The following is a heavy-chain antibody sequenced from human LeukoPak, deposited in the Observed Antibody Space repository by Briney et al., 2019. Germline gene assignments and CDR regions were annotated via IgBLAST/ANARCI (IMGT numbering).Heavy chain of an antibody. D-gene: IGHD6-19*01. V-gene: IGHV4-59*01. CDR2: ISYSGST. J-gene: IGHJ4*02. CDR1: GGSISSYY. Sequence: SETLSLTCTVSGGSISSYYWSWIRQPPGKGLEWIGYISYSGSTNYNPSLKSRVTKSVDTSKNQFSLKLSSVTAADTAVYYCAREVRGRSSGWFWNYFDYWGQRTLVTVSP. CDR3: AREVRGRSSGWFWNYFDY.